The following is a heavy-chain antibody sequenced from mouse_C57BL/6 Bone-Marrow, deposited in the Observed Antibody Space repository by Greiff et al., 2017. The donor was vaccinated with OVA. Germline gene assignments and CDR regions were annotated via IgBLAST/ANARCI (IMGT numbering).Heavy chain of an antibody. CDR3: AREGGLRWYFDV. V-gene: IGHV1-76*01. D-gene: IGHD3-2*02. Sequence: VQLQQSGAELVRPGASVKLSCKASGYTFTDYYINWVKQRPGQGLEWIARIYPGSGNTYYNEKFKGKATLTAEKSSSTAYMQLSSLTSEDSAVYFCAREGGLRWYFDVWGTGTTVTVSS. CDR1: GYTFTDYY. J-gene: IGHJ1*03. CDR2: IYPGSGNT.